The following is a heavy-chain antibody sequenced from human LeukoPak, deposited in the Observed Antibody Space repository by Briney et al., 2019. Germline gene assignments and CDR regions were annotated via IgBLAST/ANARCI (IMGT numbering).Heavy chain of an antibody. CDR2: INHSGST. CDR1: GGSFSGHY. Sequence: PSETLSLTCAVYGGSFSGHYWSWIRQPPGKGLEWIGEINHSGSTNYNPSLKSRVTISVDTSKNQFSLKLSSVTAADTAVYYCARGRYGSGRNWFDPWGQGTLVTVSS. CDR3: ARGRYGSGRNWFDP. D-gene: IGHD3-10*01. J-gene: IGHJ5*02. V-gene: IGHV4-34*01.